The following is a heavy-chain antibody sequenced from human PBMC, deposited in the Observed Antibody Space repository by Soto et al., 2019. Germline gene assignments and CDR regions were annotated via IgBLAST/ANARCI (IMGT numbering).Heavy chain of an antibody. J-gene: IGHJ6*03. CDR1: GGSISSYY. D-gene: IGHD6-13*01. V-gene: IGHV4-59*01. CDR2: IYYSGST. CDR3: ARATYSSSSYYYYYYYMDV. Sequence: TLSLTCTVSGGSISSYYWSWIRQPPGKGLEWIGYIYYSGSTNYNPSLKSRVTISVDTSKNQFSLKLSSVTAADTAVYYCARATYSSSSYYYYYYYMDVWGKGTTVTVSS.